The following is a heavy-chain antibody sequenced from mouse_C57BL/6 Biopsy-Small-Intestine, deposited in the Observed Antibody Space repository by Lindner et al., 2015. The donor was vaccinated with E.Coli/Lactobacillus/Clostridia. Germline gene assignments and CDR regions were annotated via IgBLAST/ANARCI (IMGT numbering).Heavy chain of an antibody. D-gene: IGHD1-1*01. V-gene: IGHV1-42*01. CDR2: INPSAGGT. J-gene: IGHJ3*01. CDR3: ARSFEHGSRYKAWFAY. Sequence: VQLQESGPELVKPGASVKISCKTSGYSFTGYYMNWVKQSPEKSLEWIGEINPSAGGTIHNQKFKDKATMTVDKSSSTAYMELKSLTSEDSAVYYCARSFEHGSRYKAWFAYWGQGTLVTVSA. CDR1: GYSFTGYY.